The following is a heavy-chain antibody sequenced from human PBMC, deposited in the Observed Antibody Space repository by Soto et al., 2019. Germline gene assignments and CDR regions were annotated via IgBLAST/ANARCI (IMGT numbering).Heavy chain of an antibody. CDR2: IYWDGDK. J-gene: IGHJ3*02. CDR3: AHRRDSYGDAFDI. D-gene: IGHD5-18*01. V-gene: IGHV2-5*02. Sequence: QITLKESGPTLVKPTQTLTLTCTISGFSLSTSEVGVGWIRQPPGKALEWLALIYWDGDKRHSPPLKSRHTNTDDTSKNQVVLTITNMDPLDTATYYCAHRRDSYGDAFDIWGQGTMVTVSS. CDR1: GFSLSTSEVG.